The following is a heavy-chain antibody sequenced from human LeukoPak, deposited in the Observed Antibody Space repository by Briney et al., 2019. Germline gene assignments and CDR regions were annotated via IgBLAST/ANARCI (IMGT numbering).Heavy chain of an antibody. CDR2: ISGSGGST. J-gene: IGHJ4*02. V-gene: IGHV3-23*01. CDR1: GFIFSTYA. Sequence: GGSLRLSCAPSGFIFSTYALSWVRQAPGKGLEWASSISGSGGSTYHADSVKGRFTISRDSSKNTLYLQMNSLRAEDTAIYYCARVIRAAPGKGYFDYWGQGTLVTVSS. CDR3: ARVIRAAPGKGYFDY. D-gene: IGHD6-13*01.